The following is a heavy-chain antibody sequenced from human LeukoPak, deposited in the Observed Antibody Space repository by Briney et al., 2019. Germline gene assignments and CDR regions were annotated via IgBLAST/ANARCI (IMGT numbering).Heavy chain of an antibody. Sequence: GASVKVSFTTSGYPFATYEINWVRQAAGQGLEWMGWVHPNSGNTAYAQKFQGRVTMTRDTSISTTYMELSGLRSDDTAVYFCARGPRNDPWGQGTLVTVSS. V-gene: IGHV1-8*01. CDR1: GYPFATYE. D-gene: IGHD1-14*01. J-gene: IGHJ5*02. CDR3: ARGPRNDP. CDR2: VHPNSGNT.